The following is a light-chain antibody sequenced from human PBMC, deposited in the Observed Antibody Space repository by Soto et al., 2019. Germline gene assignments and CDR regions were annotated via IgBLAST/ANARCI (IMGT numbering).Light chain of an antibody. Sequence: EIVLTQSPGTRSLSPGERAALSCRASQSVGKNFLGWYQQKPGQSPRLLIYHASNRATGIPDRFSGTASGTDFTLTISRLEPEDFAVYYCHQYASSPLTFGGGTKVEIK. V-gene: IGKV3-20*01. J-gene: IGKJ4*01. CDR1: QSVGKNF. CDR3: HQYASSPLT. CDR2: HAS.